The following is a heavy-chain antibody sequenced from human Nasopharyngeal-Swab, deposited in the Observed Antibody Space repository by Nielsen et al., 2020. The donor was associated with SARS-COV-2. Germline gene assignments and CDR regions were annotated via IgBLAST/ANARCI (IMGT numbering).Heavy chain of an antibody. CDR3: ARAGSTSWLANRGLDY. Sequence: GESLKISCAASGFTFSSYGMHWVRQAPGKGLEWVAVISYDGSNKYYADSVKGRFTISRDNSKNTLYLQMNSLRAEDTAVYYCARAGSTSWLANRGLDYWGQGTLVTVSS. CDR2: ISYDGSNK. D-gene: IGHD2-2*01. J-gene: IGHJ4*02. V-gene: IGHV3-30*03. CDR1: GFTFSSYG.